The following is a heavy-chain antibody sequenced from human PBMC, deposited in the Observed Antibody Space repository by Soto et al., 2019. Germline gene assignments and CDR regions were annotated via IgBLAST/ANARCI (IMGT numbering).Heavy chain of an antibody. Sequence: GGSLRLSCAASGFTFGYYWMIWVRQAPGKGLEWVANIKQDGGDQYYVASVKGRFSISRDNAKNSLYLQMNSLRAEDTAVYYCARDEAIDYWGQGTLVTVSS. CDR2: IKQDGGDQ. V-gene: IGHV3-7*03. CDR1: GFTFGYYW. CDR3: ARDEAIDY. J-gene: IGHJ4*02.